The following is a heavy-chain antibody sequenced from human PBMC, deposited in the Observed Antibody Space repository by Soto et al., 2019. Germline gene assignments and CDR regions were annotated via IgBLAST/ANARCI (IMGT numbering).Heavy chain of an antibody. D-gene: IGHD4-17*01. CDR3: ARDPYGDSSPYNWFDP. Sequence: QVQLVQSGAEVKKPGSSVKVSCKASGGTFSSYAISWVRQAPGQGLEWMGGIIPIFGTANYAQKFQGRVTITADESTSAAYMELSSLRSEDTAVYYCARDPYGDSSPYNWFDPWGQGTLVTVSS. J-gene: IGHJ5*02. CDR2: IIPIFGTA. V-gene: IGHV1-69*01. CDR1: GGTFSSYA.